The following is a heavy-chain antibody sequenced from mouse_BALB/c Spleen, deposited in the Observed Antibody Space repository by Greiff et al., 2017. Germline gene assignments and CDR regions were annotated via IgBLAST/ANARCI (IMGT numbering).Heavy chain of an antibody. D-gene: IGHD2-3*01. CDR2: INPYNDGT. CDR3: ARESDGYYFDY. V-gene: IGHV1-14*01. CDR1: GYTFTSYV. J-gene: IGHJ2*01. Sequence: VQLQQSGPELVKPGASVKMSCKASGYTFTSYVMHWVKQKPGQGLEWIGYINPYNDGTKYNEKFKGKATLTADKSSSTAYMQLSSLTSENSAVYFCARESDGYYFDYWGQGTTLTVSS.